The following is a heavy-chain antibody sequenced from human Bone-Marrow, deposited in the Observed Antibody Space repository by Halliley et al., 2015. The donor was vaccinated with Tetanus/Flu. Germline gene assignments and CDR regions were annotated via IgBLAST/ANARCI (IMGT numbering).Heavy chain of an antibody. V-gene: IGHV3-48*03. CDR2: ITTSGRTI. CDR3: AAEGSTSAFYI. Sequence: SLRLSCAASQFTLTGFDMNWVRQAPGKGLEWLSYITTSGRTIYYADSVKGRFTISRDNGKNSVYLQMNSLGVEDTAVYYCAAEGSTSAFYIWGQGTKVTVSS. J-gene: IGHJ3*02. CDR1: QFTLTGFD.